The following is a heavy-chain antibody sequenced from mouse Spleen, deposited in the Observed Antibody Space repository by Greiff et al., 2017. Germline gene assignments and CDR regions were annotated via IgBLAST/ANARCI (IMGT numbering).Heavy chain of an antibody. CDR2: INPGSGGT. CDR3: TSDAWFAY. Sequence: QVQLQQSGAELVRPGTSVKVSCKASGYAFTNYLIEWVKQRPGQGLEWIGVINPGSGGTNYNEKFKGKATLTADKSSSTAYMQLSSLTSEDSAVYYCTSDAWFAYWGQGTLVTVSA. V-gene: IGHV1-54*01. J-gene: IGHJ3*01. CDR1: GYAFTNYL.